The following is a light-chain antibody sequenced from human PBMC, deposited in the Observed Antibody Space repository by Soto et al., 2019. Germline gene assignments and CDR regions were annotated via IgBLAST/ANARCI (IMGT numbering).Light chain of an antibody. J-gene: IGKJ4*01. CDR1: QSVSSNY. Sequence: EIVLTQSPGTLSLYPGERATLSCRASQSVSSNYLAWYQQKPGQAPRLLIYGASSRATGIPDRFSGSGSGTDFTLTISRLEPEDFAVYYCQQYGSSLITFGGGTKVEIK. V-gene: IGKV3-20*01. CDR3: QQYGSSLIT. CDR2: GAS.